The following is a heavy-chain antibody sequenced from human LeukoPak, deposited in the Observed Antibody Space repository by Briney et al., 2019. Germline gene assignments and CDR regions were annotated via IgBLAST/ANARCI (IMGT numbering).Heavy chain of an antibody. D-gene: IGHD6-19*01. CDR2: ISSSSRTT. CDR1: GFTFSSYS. Sequence: PGGSLRLSCAASGFTFSSYSMNWVRQAPGKGLEWVSYISSSSRTTYYADSVKGRFTISRDSAKNSLCLQMNSLRDEDTAVYYCARDRSSGWLDYWAREPWSPSPQ. CDR3: ARDRSSGWLDY. V-gene: IGHV3-48*02. J-gene: IGHJ4*02.